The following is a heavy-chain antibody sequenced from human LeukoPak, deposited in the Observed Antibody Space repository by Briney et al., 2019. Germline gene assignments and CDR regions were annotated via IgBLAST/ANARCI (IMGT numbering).Heavy chain of an antibody. J-gene: IGHJ4*02. CDR2: INHSGST. V-gene: IGHV4-34*01. Sequence: SETLSLTCAVYGGSFSGYYWSWIRQPPGKGLEWIGEINHSGSTNYNPSLKSRVSISVDTSKNQFSLKLSSVTAADTAVYYCATSRTPYYGSGSPFDYWGQGTLVTVSS. CDR1: GGSFSGYY. CDR3: ATSRTPYYGSGSPFDY. D-gene: IGHD3-10*01.